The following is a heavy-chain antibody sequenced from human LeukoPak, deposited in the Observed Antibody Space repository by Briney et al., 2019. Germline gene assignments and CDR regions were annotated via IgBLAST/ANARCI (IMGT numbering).Heavy chain of an antibody. D-gene: IGHD3-22*01. V-gene: IGHV3-23*01. CDR3: AKQTPTHYYDSSGYLDY. J-gene: IGHJ4*02. CDR2: ISGSGGST. Sequence: GGSLRLSCAASGFTFSSYAMSWVRQAPGKGLEWVSAISGSGGSTYYADSVKGRLTISRDNSKNTLYLQMNSLRAEDTAVYYCAKQTPTHYYDSSGYLDYWGQGTLVTVSS. CDR1: GFTFSSYA.